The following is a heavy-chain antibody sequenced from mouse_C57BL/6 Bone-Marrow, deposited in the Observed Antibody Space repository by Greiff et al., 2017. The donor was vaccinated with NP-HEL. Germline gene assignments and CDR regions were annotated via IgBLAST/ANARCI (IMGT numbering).Heavy chain of an antibody. CDR1: GFTFSDYG. J-gene: IGHJ4*01. V-gene: IGHV5-17*01. Sequence: EVKLVESGGGLVKPGGSLKLSCAASGFTFSDYGMHWVRQAPEKGLEWVAYISSGSSTIYYADTVKGRFTISRDNAKNTLFLQMTSLRSEDTAMYYCARPYYYAMDYWGRGTSVTVSS. CDR3: ARPYYYAMDY. CDR2: ISSGSSTI.